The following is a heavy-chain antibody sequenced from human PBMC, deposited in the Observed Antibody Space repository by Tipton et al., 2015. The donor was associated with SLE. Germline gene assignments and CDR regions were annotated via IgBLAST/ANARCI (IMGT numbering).Heavy chain of an antibody. V-gene: IGHV1-2*02. CDR3: AVAAGPFDH. CDR2: INPNSGGT. Sequence: QSGPEVKKPGASVKVSCKASGYTFTGFYIHWVRQAPGQGLEWMGWINPNSGGTKFAQKFQGRVTLTGDTSISTAYMELSTLRSDDTAVYYCAVAAGPFDHWGQGTLVCVSS. D-gene: IGHD6-13*01. J-gene: IGHJ4*02. CDR1: GYTFTGFY.